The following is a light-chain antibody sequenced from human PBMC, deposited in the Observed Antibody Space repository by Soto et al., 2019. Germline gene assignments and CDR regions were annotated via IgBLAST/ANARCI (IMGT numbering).Light chain of an antibody. J-gene: IGKJ2*01. CDR3: QQYANSPPYT. CDR2: AAS. V-gene: IGKV3-20*01. Sequence: EIVLTQSPGTLSLSPGERATLSCRASQSVSSYYLAWYQQKPGQAPRLLIYAASSRATGIPDRFSGSGSGTDFTLTISRLEPEDFAVYYCQQYANSPPYTFGQGTKLEIK. CDR1: QSVSSYY.